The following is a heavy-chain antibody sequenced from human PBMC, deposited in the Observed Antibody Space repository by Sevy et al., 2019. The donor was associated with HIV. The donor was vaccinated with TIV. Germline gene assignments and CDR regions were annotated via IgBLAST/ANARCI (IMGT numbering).Heavy chain of an antibody. V-gene: IGHV3-11*01. CDR1: GFTFSDYY. J-gene: IGHJ3*02. Sequence: GGSLRLSCAASGFTFSDYYMSWIRQAPGKGLEWVSYISSSGSTIYYADSVKGRFTISMDNAKNSLYLQMNSLRAEDTAVYYCARSPSLTYYDFWSGSEGAFDIWGQGTMVTVSS. CDR3: ARSPSLTYYDFWSGSEGAFDI. D-gene: IGHD3-3*01. CDR2: ISSSGSTI.